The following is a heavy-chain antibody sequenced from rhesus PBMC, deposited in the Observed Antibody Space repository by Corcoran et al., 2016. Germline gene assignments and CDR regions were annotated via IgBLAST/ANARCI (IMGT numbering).Heavy chain of an antibody. Sequence: EVQLVESGGGLVQPGGSLRLSCAASGFTFSSYGMHWVRQAPGKVLEWVAVISYNGSKKYNADSVKDRITIYRDNSKNKLYLQMNNLKLEDTAVDCCARGGLSMNTVTPHCDYWGQGVLVTVAS. CDR1: GFTFSSYG. D-gene: IGHD4-23*01. V-gene: IGHV3-54*02. CDR2: ISYNGSKK. J-gene: IGHJ4*01. CDR3: ARGGLSMNTVTPHCDY.